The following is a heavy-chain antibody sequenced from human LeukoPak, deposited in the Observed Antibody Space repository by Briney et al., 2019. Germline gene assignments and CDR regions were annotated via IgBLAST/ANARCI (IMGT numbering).Heavy chain of an antibody. J-gene: IGHJ4*02. CDR3: ASSIVVVPAAPFDY. CDR1: GYTFTSYY. D-gene: IGHD2-2*01. CDR2: NNPSGGST. Sequence: GASVKVSCKASGYTFTSYYMHWVRQAPGQGLEWMGINNPSGGSTSYAQKFRGRVTMTRDTSTSTVYMELSSLRSEDTAVYYCASSIVVVPAAPFDYWGQGTLATVSS. V-gene: IGHV1-46*01.